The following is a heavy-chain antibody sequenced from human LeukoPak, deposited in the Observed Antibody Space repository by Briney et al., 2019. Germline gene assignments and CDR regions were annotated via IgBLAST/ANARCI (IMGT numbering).Heavy chain of an antibody. CDR1: GLTFSGSA. J-gene: IGHJ4*02. CDR2: ISYDGSNK. Sequence: GGSLRLSCATSGLTFSGSAMHWVRQAPGKGLEWVAVISYDGSNKYYADSVKGRFTISRDNSKNTLYLQMNSLRAEDTAVYYCARDGGYSGYDTNFDYWGQGTLVTVSS. V-gene: IGHV3-30-3*01. D-gene: IGHD5-12*01. CDR3: ARDGGYSGYDTNFDY.